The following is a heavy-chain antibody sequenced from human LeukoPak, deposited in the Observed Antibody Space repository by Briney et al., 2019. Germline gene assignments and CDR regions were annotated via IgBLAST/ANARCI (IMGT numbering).Heavy chain of an antibody. D-gene: IGHD2-8*01. CDR2: ISGSGGST. Sequence: GGSLRLSCAASGLTFSSYAMSWVRQAPGKGLEWVSAISGSGGSTYYADSVKGRFTISRDNSKNTLYLQMNSLRAEDTAVYYCAKGAMALMVLSWFDPWGQGTLVTVSS. J-gene: IGHJ5*02. CDR1: GLTFSSYA. CDR3: AKGAMALMVLSWFDP. V-gene: IGHV3-23*01.